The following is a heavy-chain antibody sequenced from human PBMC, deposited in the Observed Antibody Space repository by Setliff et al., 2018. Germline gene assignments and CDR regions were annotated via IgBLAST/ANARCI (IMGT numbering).Heavy chain of an antibody. CDR3: AKDLTQHNY. J-gene: IGHJ4*02. Sequence: GGSLRLSCATSGFTFRDYSLTWVRQAPGKGLEWVSGIDQASHPYYPDSMKGRFAISRDNSRNTISLQINDLRAEDTAFYYCAKDLTQHNYWGQGTLVTVSS. D-gene: IGHD2-21*01. CDR2: IDQASHP. V-gene: IGHV3-53*01. CDR1: GFTFRDYS.